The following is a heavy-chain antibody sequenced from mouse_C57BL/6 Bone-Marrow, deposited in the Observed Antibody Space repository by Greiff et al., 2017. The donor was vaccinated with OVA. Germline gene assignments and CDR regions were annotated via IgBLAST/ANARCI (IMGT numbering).Heavy chain of an antibody. Sequence: VQLQQSGAELVRPGASVKLSCTASGFNIKDDYMHWVKQRPEQGLEWIGWIDPENGDTEYASKFQGKATITADTSSNTAYLQLSSLTSEDTAVYYCTTRDARPYWYFDVWGTGTTVTVSS. CDR1: GFNIKDDY. J-gene: IGHJ1*03. V-gene: IGHV14-4*01. CDR3: TTRDARPYWYFDV. D-gene: IGHD3-3*01. CDR2: IDPENGDT.